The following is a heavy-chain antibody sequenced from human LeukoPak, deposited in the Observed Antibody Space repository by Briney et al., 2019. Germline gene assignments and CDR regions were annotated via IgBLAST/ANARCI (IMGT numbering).Heavy chain of an antibody. CDR3: ARASPGYYFDY. V-gene: IGHV4-59*01. CDR1: GGSISSYY. CDR2: IYYSGST. J-gene: IGHJ4*02. Sequence: SETLSLTCTVSGGSISSYYWSWIRQPPGKGLEWIGYIYYSGSTNYNPSLKSRVAISVDTSKNQFSLKLSSVTAADTAVYYCARASPGYYFDYWGQGTLVTVSS.